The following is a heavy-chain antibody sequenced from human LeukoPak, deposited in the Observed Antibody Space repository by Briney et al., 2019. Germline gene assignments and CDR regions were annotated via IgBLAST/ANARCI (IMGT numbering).Heavy chain of an antibody. CDR1: GGSISSYY. CDR2: IYYSGST. V-gene: IGHV4-59*01. CDR3: ARGGYSYGYGPYYYYMDV. Sequence: SETLSLTCTVSGGSISSYYWSWIQQPPGKGLEWIGYIYYSGSTNYNPSLKSRVTISVDTSKNQFSLKLSSVTAADTAVYYCARGGYSYGYGPYYYYMDVWGKGTTVTVSS. D-gene: IGHD5-18*01. J-gene: IGHJ6*03.